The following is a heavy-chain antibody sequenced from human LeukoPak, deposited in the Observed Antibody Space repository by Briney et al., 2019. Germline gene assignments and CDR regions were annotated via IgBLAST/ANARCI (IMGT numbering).Heavy chain of an antibody. CDR2: IYYSGST. Sequence: PSETLSLTCTVSGGSISSYYWSWIRQPPGKGLEWFGYIYYSGSTNYNPSLKSRVTISVDTSKNQFSLKLSSVTAADTAVYYCARSHSVWTSFDYWGQGTLVTVSS. CDR1: GGSISSYY. D-gene: IGHD3/OR15-3a*01. V-gene: IGHV4-59*01. J-gene: IGHJ4*02. CDR3: ARSHSVWTSFDY.